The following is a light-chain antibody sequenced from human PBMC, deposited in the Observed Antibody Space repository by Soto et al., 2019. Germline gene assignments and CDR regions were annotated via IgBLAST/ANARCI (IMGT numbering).Light chain of an antibody. CDR3: RQYGRSPMHT. Sequence: EIVLTQSPGTLPLSPGERATLSCRASQSVSSDYLAWYQQKPGQAPRLLIYGASSRAAGIPDRFSGSGSGTDFTLTISRLEPEDFAVYYCRQYGRSPMHTFGQGTKVDIK. CDR2: GAS. CDR1: QSVSSDY. V-gene: IGKV3-20*01. J-gene: IGKJ2*01.